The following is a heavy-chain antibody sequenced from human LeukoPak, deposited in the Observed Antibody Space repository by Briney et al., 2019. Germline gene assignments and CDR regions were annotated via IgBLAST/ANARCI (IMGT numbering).Heavy chain of an antibody. CDR2: ISSDGSST. J-gene: IGHJ6*02. CDR1: GFTFSTYW. CDR3: ERGLIIILAGCMDV. D-gene: IGHD3-16*01. Sequence: GGSLRLSCAASGFTFSTYWMHWVRQHPGKGLVWVSRISSDGSSTNYAHSVKSRFTITRDNAKKMLYLQVDSLRADDTAVYYCERGLIIILAGCMDVWGQGTTVTVSS. V-gene: IGHV3-74*01.